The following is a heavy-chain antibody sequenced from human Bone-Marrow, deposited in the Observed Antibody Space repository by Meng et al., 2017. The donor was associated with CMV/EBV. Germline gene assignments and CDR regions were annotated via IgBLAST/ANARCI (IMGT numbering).Heavy chain of an antibody. Sequence: CKASGSTFTDHNMHWVRQAPGQGPEWMGWINPSSGGTRYAQNFQGRVTMTTDTSISTAYMDLNRLTSDDTAVYYCARQILSSYYFDYWAREPWSPSPQ. J-gene: IGHJ4*02. D-gene: IGHD2/OR15-2a*01. CDR3: ARQILSSYYFDY. CDR1: GSTFTDHN. CDR2: INPSSGGT. V-gene: IGHV1-2*02.